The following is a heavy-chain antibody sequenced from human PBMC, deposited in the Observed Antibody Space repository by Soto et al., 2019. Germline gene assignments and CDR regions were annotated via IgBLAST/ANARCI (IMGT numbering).Heavy chain of an antibody. V-gene: IGHV1-69*01. J-gene: IGHJ6*02. CDR3: ARVDTRYCSSTSCLGYYGMDV. CDR1: GGTFSSYA. D-gene: IGHD2-2*01. Sequence: QVQLVQSGAEVKKAGSSVKVSCKASGGTFSSYAISWVRQAPGQGLEWMGGIIPIFGTANYAQKFQGRVTITADESTSTAYMELSSLRSEDTAVYYCARVDTRYCSSTSCLGYYGMDVWGQGTTVTVSS. CDR2: IIPIFGTA.